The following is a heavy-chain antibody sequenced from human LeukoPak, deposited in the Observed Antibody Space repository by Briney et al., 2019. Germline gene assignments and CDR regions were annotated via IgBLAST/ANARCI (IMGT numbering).Heavy chain of an antibody. V-gene: IGHV3-23*01. J-gene: IGHJ4*02. CDR3: AKDLATNRFSAYDY. CDR1: GFTFSSYA. Sequence: PGGSLRLSCAASGFTFSSYAMSWVRQAPGKGLEWVSGISHSGETREYADSVKGRATISRDNSKNTLYLQMNRLRADDTALYYCAKDLATNRFSAYDYWGQGTLVTVSS. CDR2: ISHSGETR. D-gene: IGHD1-14*01.